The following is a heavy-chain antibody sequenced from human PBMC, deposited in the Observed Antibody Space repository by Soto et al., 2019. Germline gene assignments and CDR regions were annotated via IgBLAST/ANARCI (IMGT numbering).Heavy chain of an antibody. D-gene: IGHD2-2*01. CDR2: IKSKTDGGTT. V-gene: IGHV3-15*07. CDR1: GFTFSNAW. Sequence: GGSLRLSCAASGFTFSNAWMNWVRQAPGKGLEWVGRIKSKTDGGTTDYAAPVKGRFTISRDDSKNTLYLQMNSLKTEDTAVYYCTTDVGDCSSTSCSKKTDYWGQGTLVTVSS. J-gene: IGHJ4*02. CDR3: TTDVGDCSSTSCSKKTDY.